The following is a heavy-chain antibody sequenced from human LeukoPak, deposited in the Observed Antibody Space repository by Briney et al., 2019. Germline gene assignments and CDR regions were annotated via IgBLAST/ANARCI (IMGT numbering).Heavy chain of an antibody. D-gene: IGHD3-10*01. CDR2: ISSSSSYI. CDR1: GFTFSSYS. CDR3: ARVRYYGSGTTYYFDY. J-gene: IGHJ4*02. V-gene: IGHV3-21*01. Sequence: GGSLGLSCAASGFTFSSYSMNWVRQAPGKGLEWVSSISSSSSYIYYADSVKGRFTISRDNAKNSLYLQMNSLRAEDTAVYCCARVRYYGSGTTYYFDYWGQGTLVTVSS.